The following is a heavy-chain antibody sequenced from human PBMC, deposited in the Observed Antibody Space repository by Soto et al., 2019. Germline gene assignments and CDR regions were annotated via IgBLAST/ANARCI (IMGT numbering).Heavy chain of an antibody. CDR2: INPNSGGT. J-gene: IGHJ6*02. D-gene: IGHD1-20*01. CDR1: RYTFTDYY. CDR3: TRPLRGITHGMDV. Sequence: QVQLVQSGAEVKRTGASVKVSCKSSRYTFTDYYIHWVRLAPGQGLEWMGWINPNSGGTKFAQKFQGRLTMTRDTFTRTAYMELSRLTSGDTAVYYCTRPLRGITHGMDVWGQGTTVTVSS. V-gene: IGHV1-2*02.